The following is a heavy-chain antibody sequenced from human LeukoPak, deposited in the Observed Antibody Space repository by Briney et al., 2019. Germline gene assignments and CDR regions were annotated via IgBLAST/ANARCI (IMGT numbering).Heavy chain of an antibody. J-gene: IGHJ4*02. V-gene: IGHV1-69*05. D-gene: IGHD6-13*01. CDR2: IIPIFGTA. CDR1: GGTFSSYA. Sequence: SLKVSCKASGGTFSSYATSWVRQAPGQGLEWMGRIIPIFGTANYAQKFRGRVTITTGESTSTAYMELSSLRSEDTAVYYCAGGESIAAADPFDYWGQGTLVTVSS. CDR3: AGGESIAAADPFDY.